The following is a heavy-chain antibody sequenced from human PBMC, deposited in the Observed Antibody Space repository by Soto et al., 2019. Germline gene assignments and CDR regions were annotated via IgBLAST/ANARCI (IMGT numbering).Heavy chain of an antibody. Sequence: PSETLSLTCSVSGGSISSGDYYWNWIRQPPGKGLEWIGYIYYSGNTYYNPSLRSRVTISLDRSKNQFSLKLSFVTAADTAVYYFARPHHWGGYAFDIWYPGKMVTV. CDR3: ARPHHWGGYAFDI. D-gene: IGHD7-27*01. CDR1: GGSISSGDYY. CDR2: IYYSGNT. V-gene: IGHV4-30-4*01. J-gene: IGHJ3*02.